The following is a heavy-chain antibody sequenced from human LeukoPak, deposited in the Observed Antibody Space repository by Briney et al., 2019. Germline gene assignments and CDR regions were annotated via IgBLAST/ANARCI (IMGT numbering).Heavy chain of an antibody. CDR2: LYYSGST. V-gene: IGHV4-39*01. CDR3: ARRRFYYDSSGYYYGFFDY. Sequence: PSETLSLTCTVSGGSISSRSHSWGWIRQPPGKGLERIGSLYYSGSTYYNPSLKSRVTISVDTSKNQFSLKLSSVTAADTAVYYCARRRFYYDSSGYYYGFFDYWGQGTLVTVSS. D-gene: IGHD3-22*01. CDR1: GGSISSRSHS. J-gene: IGHJ4*02.